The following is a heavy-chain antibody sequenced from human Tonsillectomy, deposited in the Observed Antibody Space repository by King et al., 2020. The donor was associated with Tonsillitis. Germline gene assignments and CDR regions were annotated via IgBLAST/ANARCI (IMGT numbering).Heavy chain of an antibody. CDR3: AHRHPAEYNWSYGTFDI. D-gene: IGHD1-7*01. V-gene: IGHV2-5*01. CDR2: IYLTDEK. J-gene: IGHJ3*02. CDR1: GFSLRTSGVG. Sequence: TLKESGPTLVRPTQTLTLTCTFSGFSLRTSGVGVGWVRQPPGKALEWLGLIYLTDEKRYSPSLKSRLTITKDTSKNTVVLTMTNMDPVDTATYYCAHRHPAEYNWSYGTFDIWGQGTLVTVSS.